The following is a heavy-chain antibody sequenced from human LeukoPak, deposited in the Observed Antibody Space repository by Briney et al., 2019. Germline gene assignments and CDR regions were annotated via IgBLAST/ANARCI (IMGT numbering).Heavy chain of an antibody. CDR2: ISGSDGST. CDR3: AKVETSGGANCYALDY. J-gene: IGHJ4*02. Sequence: GGSLRLSCAASGFTFSSYAMTWVRQAPDEGLEWVSAISGSDGSTYYADSVKGRFTISRDDSQNTLYLQMNSLSAEDTAVYYCAKVETSGGANCYALDYWGQGTLVTVSS. CDR1: GFTFSSYA. V-gene: IGHV3-23*01. D-gene: IGHD2-2*01.